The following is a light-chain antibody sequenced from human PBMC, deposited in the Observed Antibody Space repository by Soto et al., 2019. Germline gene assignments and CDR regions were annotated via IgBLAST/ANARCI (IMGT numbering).Light chain of an antibody. Sequence: EIVLPQSPNTVSLSPGERATLSCRASLSVSGSQLAWYQQKPGQPPRLLSYGASSRAAGIPDRCSGMGSGTDFTLTINRLQPEDFAVYYCQQYVTSRRTFGPGTKVDIK. CDR1: LSVSGSQ. CDR3: QQYVTSRRT. CDR2: GAS. J-gene: IGKJ1*01. V-gene: IGKV3-20*01.